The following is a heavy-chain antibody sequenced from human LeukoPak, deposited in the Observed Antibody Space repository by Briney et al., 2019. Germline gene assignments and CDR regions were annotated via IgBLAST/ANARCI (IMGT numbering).Heavy chain of an antibody. CDR2: MWYDGSNK. V-gene: IGHV3-33*01. J-gene: IGHJ4*02. CDR1: GFTFNSYG. Sequence: GGSLRLSCAASGFTFNSYGMHWVRQAPGKGLEWVAVMWYDGSNKYYAASVKGRFTISRDDSKNTLYLQMNSLRAEDTAMYYCARGLPPVMKYYFDYWGQGTLVTVSS. CDR3: ARGLPPVMKYYFDY. D-gene: IGHD4-11*01.